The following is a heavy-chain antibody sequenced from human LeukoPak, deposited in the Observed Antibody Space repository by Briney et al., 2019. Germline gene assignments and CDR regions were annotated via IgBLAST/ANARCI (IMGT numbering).Heavy chain of an antibody. CDR3: ARDFHYSSSWSTATYYFDY. Sequence: SQTLSLTCAISGDSVSSNSAAWNWIRQSPSRGLEWLGRTYYRSKLYNDYAVSVKSRMTINPDTSKNQFSLQLNSVTPEDTAVYFCARDFHYSSSWSTATYYFDYWGQGTLVTVSS. CDR2: TYYRSKLYN. V-gene: IGHV6-1*01. D-gene: IGHD6-13*01. CDR1: GDSVSSNSAA. J-gene: IGHJ4*02.